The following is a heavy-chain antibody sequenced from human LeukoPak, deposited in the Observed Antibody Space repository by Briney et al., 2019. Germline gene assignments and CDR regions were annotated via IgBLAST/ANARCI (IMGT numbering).Heavy chain of an antibody. CDR3: ARESDSGSYFSYYYGMDV. CDR1: GGSISSYY. CDR2: IYTSGST. D-gene: IGHD1-26*01. V-gene: IGHV4-4*07. Sequence: PSETLSLACTVSGGSISSYYWSWIRQPAGKGLEWIGRIYTSGSTNYNPSLKSRVTMSVDTSKNQFSLKLSSVTAADTAVYYCARESDSGSYFSYYYGMDVWGQGTTVTVSS. J-gene: IGHJ6*02.